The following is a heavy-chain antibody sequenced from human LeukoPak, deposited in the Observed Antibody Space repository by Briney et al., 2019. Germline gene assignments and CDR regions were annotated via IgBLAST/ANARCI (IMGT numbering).Heavy chain of an antibody. J-gene: IGHJ6*02. CDR1: GFIFSGYG. D-gene: IGHD2-15*01. Sequence: GGSLRLSCAASGFIFSGYGMNWVRQAPGKGLEWVAVIWYDGSNKCYAESVKGRFTVSRENSKNTLYLQMNSLRAEDTAVYYCARVGCSGGSCRPYYYYAMDVWGQGTTVTVSS. CDR3: ARVGCSGGSCRPYYYYAMDV. CDR2: IWYDGSNK. V-gene: IGHV3-33*01.